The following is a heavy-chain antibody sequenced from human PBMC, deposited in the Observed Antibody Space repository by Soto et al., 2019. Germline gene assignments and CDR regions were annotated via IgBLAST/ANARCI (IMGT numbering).Heavy chain of an antibody. V-gene: IGHV1-18*01. Sequence: QVQLVQSGAEVKKPGASVKVSCTASGYTFTSYGISWVRQAPGQGLEWMGWISAYNGNTNYAQKLQGRVTMTTDTSTSTAYMELRSLRSDDTAVYYCARELNIVVVPAAYNYYYYGMDVWGQGTTVTVSS. CDR3: ARELNIVVVPAAYNYYYYGMDV. CDR2: ISAYNGNT. CDR1: GYTFTSYG. J-gene: IGHJ6*02. D-gene: IGHD2-2*01.